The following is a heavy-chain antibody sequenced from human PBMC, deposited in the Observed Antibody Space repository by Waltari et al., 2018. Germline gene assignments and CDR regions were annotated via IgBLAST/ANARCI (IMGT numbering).Heavy chain of an antibody. CDR2: LSFDGTTK. Sequence: QVLLVESGGGVVQPGKSLRLSCTASGFTFRDYVMHWVRQAPGKGWEWVEVLSFDGTTKYSADSVRGRFTISRDSSKTTLYLDMNSLGEEDTAIYHCAREPLRGYYSVNFFDFWGQGSLVTVSS. D-gene: IGHD3-22*01. J-gene: IGHJ4*02. CDR3: AREPLRGYYSVNFFDF. CDR1: GFTFRDYV. V-gene: IGHV3-30-3*01.